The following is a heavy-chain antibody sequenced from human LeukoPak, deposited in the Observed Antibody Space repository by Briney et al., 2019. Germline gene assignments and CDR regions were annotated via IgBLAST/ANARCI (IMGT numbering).Heavy chain of an antibody. Sequence: ASVKVSCKASGYTFTTYAINWVRQAPGQGLEWMGWIDTSTGKPTYAQGFTEQFVFSLDASVSTAYLQISSLKAEDTAVYYCARDNYGAEEGIGSSLVRLDPWGQGTRVTVSS. CDR1: GYTFTTYA. D-gene: IGHD4-11*01. CDR3: ARDNYGAEEGIGSSLVRLDP. CDR2: IDTSTGKP. J-gene: IGHJ5*02. V-gene: IGHV7-4-1*02.